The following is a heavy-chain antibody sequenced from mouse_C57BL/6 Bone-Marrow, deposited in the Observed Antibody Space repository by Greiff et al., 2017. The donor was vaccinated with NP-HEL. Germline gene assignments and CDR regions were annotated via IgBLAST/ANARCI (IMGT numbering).Heavy chain of an antibody. V-gene: IGHV5-12*01. D-gene: IGHD2-4*01. J-gene: IGHJ1*03. Sequence: EVHLVESGGGLVQPGGSLKLSCAASGFTFSDYYMYWVRQTPEKRLEWVAYISNGGGSTYYPDTVKGRFTISRDNAKNTLYLQMSRLKSEDTAMYYCARLEGLRRYFDVWGTGTTVTVSS. CDR3: ARLEGLRRYFDV. CDR2: ISNGGGST. CDR1: GFTFSDYY.